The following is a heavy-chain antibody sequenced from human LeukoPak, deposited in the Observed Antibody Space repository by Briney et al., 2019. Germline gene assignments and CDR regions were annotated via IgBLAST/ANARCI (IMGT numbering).Heavy chain of an antibody. V-gene: IGHV3-30*02. Sequence: GGSLRLSCAASGFIFSSYGMHWVRQAPGKGLEWVAFIRYDGSNTYYADSVKGRFTISRDNSKNTLFLQMNSLRVEDTALYYCARAYGNSGYFQLPIDYWGQGTLVTVSS. J-gene: IGHJ4*02. CDR2: IRYDGSNT. CDR1: GFIFSSYG. D-gene: IGHD3-22*01. CDR3: ARAYGNSGYFQLPIDY.